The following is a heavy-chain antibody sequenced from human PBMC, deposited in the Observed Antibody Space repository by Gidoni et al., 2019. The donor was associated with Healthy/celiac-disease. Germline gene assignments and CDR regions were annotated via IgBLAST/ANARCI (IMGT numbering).Heavy chain of an antibody. CDR2: IYYSGST. V-gene: IGHV4-59*01. CDR3: ARGLPEAATATHFDY. Sequence: QVQLQESGPGLVKPSETLSLTCTVSGGSISSYYWSWIRQPPGKGLEWIGYIYYSGSTNYNPSLKSRVTISVDTSKNQFSLKLSSVTAADTAVYYCARGLPEAATATHFDYWGQGTLVTVSS. J-gene: IGHJ4*02. D-gene: IGHD2-15*01. CDR1: GGSISSYY.